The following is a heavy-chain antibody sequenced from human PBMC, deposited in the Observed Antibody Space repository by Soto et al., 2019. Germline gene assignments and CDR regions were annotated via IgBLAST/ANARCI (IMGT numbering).Heavy chain of an antibody. V-gene: IGHV3-74*01. CDR3: ARDGEGYGDHNWFDP. CDR1: GFTFTTYW. J-gene: IGHJ5*02. D-gene: IGHD4-17*01. Sequence: PGGSLRLSCAASGFTFTTYWMHWVRQAPGKGLVWVSRITNDGSSTNYADSVKGRFTISRDNAKDTLYLQMNDLRAEDTAVYYCARDGEGYGDHNWFDPWGQGTLVTVSS. CDR2: ITNDGSST.